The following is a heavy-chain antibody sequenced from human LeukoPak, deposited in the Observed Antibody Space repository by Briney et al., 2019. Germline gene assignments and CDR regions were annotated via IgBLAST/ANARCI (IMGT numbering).Heavy chain of an antibody. CDR2: IIPIFGTA. V-gene: IGHV1-69*05. Sequence: SVKVSCKASGGTFSSYAISWVRQAPGKGLEWMGGIIPIFGTANYAQKFQGRVTITTDESTSTAYMELSSLRSEDTAVYYCARLGPWYYDHENYYMDVWGKGTTVTVSS. CDR1: GGTFSSYA. J-gene: IGHJ6*03. CDR3: ARLGPWYYDHENYYMDV. D-gene: IGHD3-3*01.